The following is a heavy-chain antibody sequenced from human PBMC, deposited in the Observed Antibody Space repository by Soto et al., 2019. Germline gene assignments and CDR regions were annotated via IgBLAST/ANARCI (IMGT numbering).Heavy chain of an antibody. CDR3: AKVGRLASPAGDYFAS. CDR2: VGRFCNT. D-gene: IGHD3-10*01. Sequence: GGSLRLSFGASVFPFPQYDMNGFRQAPGKGLEWVAAVGRFCNTYYRDSVRGRFTISRDASRNLVYLQMSRLRLDDTDVYFCAKVGRLASPAGDYFASWGPGTLVTVS. V-gene: IGHV3-23*01. CDR1: VFPFPQYD. J-gene: IGHJ4*02.